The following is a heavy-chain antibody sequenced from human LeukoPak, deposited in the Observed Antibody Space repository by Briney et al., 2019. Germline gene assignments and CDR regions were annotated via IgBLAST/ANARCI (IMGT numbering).Heavy chain of an antibody. CDR3: AKPKGWGGLYFDY. V-gene: IGHV3-30*02. Sequence: GGSLRLSCAASGFTFSSYGMHWVRQAPGKGLEWVAFIRYDGSNKYYAGSVKGRFTISRDNSKNTLYLQMNSLRAEDTAVYYCAKPKGWGGLYFDYWGQGTLVTVSS. CDR2: IRYDGSNK. CDR1: GFTFSSYG. D-gene: IGHD3-16*01. J-gene: IGHJ4*02.